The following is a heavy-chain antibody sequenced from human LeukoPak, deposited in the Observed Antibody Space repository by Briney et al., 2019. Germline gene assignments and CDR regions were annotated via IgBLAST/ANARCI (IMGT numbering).Heavy chain of an antibody. Sequence: GGSLRLSCAASGFTFSSYSMNWVRQAPGKGLEWLAYISGSGSDIYYADSVKGRFTISRDNAKNSLYLQMNSLRPDDTALYYCSTDPRLLMYWGHGTLVTVSS. V-gene: IGHV3-21*05. J-gene: IGHJ4*01. CDR2: ISGSGSDI. D-gene: IGHD2-8*01. CDR1: GFTFSSYS. CDR3: STDPRLLMY.